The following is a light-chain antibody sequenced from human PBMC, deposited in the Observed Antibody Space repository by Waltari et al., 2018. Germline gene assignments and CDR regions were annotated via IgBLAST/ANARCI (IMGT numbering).Light chain of an antibody. CDR3: QQSYSTPYT. V-gene: IGKV1-39*01. Sequence: DIQMTQSPSSLSASVGDRVTITCRASQSISSYLNLYQQKPGKAPKLLIYGASSLQSGVPSRFSGRGSGTDFTLTISSLQPEDFATYYCQQSYSTPYTFGQGTKLEIK. J-gene: IGKJ2*01. CDR1: QSISSY. CDR2: GAS.